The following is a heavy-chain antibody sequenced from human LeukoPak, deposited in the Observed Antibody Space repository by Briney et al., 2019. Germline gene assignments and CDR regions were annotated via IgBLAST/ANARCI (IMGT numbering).Heavy chain of an antibody. D-gene: IGHD3-22*01. J-gene: IGHJ6*03. V-gene: IGHV3-23*01. CDR1: GFTFSTYA. CDR2: ISGSGDTT. Sequence: GGSLRLSCAASGFTFSTYAMGWVRQAPGMGLEWVSAISGSGDTTYYADSVKGRFTISRDNSENTLYLQMNSLRAEDTAVYYCARDHSSGYLASDYYYYMDVWGKGTTVTVSS. CDR3: ARDHSSGYLASDYYYYMDV.